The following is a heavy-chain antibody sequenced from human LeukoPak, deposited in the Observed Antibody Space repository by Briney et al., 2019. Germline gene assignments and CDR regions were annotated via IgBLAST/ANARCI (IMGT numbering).Heavy chain of an antibody. Sequence: PGGSLRLSCVASGFIFSSHGMSWVRQAPGKGLEWVSIIYTDGSTYYADSVKGRFTISRDNSKNTLYLQMSSLRAEDTAVYYCARDGHGDIDYWGQGTLVTVSS. J-gene: IGHJ4*02. V-gene: IGHV3-53*01. CDR1: GFIFSSHG. CDR2: IYTDGST. D-gene: IGHD4-17*01. CDR3: ARDGHGDIDY.